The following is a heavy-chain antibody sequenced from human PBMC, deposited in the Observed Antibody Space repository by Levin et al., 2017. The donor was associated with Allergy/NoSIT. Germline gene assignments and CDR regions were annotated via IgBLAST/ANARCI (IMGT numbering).Heavy chain of an antibody. CDR1: GFTFTSSA. Sequence: SVKVSCKASGFTFTSSAMQWVRQARGQRLEWIGWIVVGSGNTNYAQKFQERVTITRDMSTSTAYMELSSLRSEDTAVYYCAASVPHSSSFWVGDWYFDLWGRGTLVTVSS. CDR2: IVVGSGNT. CDR3: AASVPHSSSFWVGDWYFDL. D-gene: IGHD6-13*01. V-gene: IGHV1-58*02. J-gene: IGHJ2*01.